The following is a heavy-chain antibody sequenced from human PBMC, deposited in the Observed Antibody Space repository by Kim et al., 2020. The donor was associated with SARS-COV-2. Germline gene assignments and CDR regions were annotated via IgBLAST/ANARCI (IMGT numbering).Heavy chain of an antibody. V-gene: IGHV3-74*01. Sequence: TDYADSVKGRFTISRDDARSTLDLQMTSLRVEDTGVYFCSRELAGAADYWGQGTLVTVSS. CDR3: SRELAGAADY. CDR2: T. J-gene: IGHJ4*02. D-gene: IGHD1-26*01.